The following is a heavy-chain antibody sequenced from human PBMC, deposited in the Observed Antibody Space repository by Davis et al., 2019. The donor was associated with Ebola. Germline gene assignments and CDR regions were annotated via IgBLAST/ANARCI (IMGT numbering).Heavy chain of an antibody. Sequence: SETLSLTCSVSGGSISSGTYYRGWVRQPPGKGLAWIGAIYYNGRTYYNSSLEGRVTISLDTSRNQFSLKLKSVTAADTAVYFCARLSGLFSSSSGALYFDLWGRGTLVSVSS. D-gene: IGHD6-6*01. CDR2: IYYNGRT. J-gene: IGHJ2*01. V-gene: IGHV4-39*07. CDR1: GGSISSGTYY. CDR3: ARLSGLFSSSSGALYFDL.